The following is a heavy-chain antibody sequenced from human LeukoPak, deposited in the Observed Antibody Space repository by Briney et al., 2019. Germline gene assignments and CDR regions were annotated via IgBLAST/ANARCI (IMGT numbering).Heavy chain of an antibody. CDR3: ARYTSAAYFDY. Sequence: PGGSLRLSCAASGFTVRTNYMSWVRQAPGKGLEWVSVIYSGDSTYYADSVKGRFTISRDNSKNTLYLQMNSLRAEDTAVYYCARYTSAAYFDYWGQGTLVTVSS. J-gene: IGHJ4*02. V-gene: IGHV3-53*01. CDR2: IYSGDST. CDR1: GFTVRTNY. D-gene: IGHD6-25*01.